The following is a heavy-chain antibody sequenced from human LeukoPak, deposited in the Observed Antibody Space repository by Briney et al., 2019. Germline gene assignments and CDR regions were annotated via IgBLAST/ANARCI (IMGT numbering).Heavy chain of an antibody. V-gene: IGHV3-48*02. D-gene: IGHD5-12*01. CDR2: ISPSSSAI. Sequence: GRSLRLSCAESGFTFSSYGMHWVRQAPGKGLGWVSYISPSSSAIYYADSVKGRFTISRDNAKNSLYLQMSSLRDEDTAVYHCVRDRSGSGYGDHWGQGALVTVSS. CDR3: VRDRSGSGYGDH. CDR1: GFTFSSYG. J-gene: IGHJ4*02.